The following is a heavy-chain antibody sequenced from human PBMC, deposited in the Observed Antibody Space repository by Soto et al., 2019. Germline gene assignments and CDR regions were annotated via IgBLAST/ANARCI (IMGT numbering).Heavy chain of an antibody. CDR3: AKARRGVMDV. D-gene: IGHD3-10*01. V-gene: IGHV3-23*01. CDR2: VSESGRST. J-gene: IGHJ6*01. CDR1: GFTFSSYD. Sequence: EVQLLESGGGLVQPGGSLRLSCAGSGFTFSSYDMSWVRQAPGKGLEWVSAVSESGRSTYYADSVKGRFTISRDNSKNTLSLQMNSLRAEDTAVYYCAKARRGVMDVWGKGTTVTVSS.